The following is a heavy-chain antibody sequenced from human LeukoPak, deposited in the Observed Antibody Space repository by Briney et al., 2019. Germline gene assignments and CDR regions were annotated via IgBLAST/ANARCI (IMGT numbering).Heavy chain of an antibody. CDR3: ARDRGYYYDGSGYYHASHFDY. J-gene: IGHJ4*02. Sequence: SETLSLTCAVYGGSFSGYYWSWIRQPPGKGLEWIGEINHSGSTNYSPSLKSRVTISVDTSKNQFSLQLNSVTPEDTAVYYCARDRGYYYDGSGYYHASHFDYWGQGTLVTVSS. CDR2: INHSGST. V-gene: IGHV4-34*01. D-gene: IGHD3-22*01. CDR1: GGSFSGYY.